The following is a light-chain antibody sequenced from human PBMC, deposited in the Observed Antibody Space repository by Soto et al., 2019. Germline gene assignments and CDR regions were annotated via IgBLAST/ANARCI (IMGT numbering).Light chain of an antibody. J-gene: IGLJ1*01. CDR3: NSYTSSSPPYV. CDR1: TSDVGRYNH. Sequence: QSALTQPASVSGSPGQSITISCTGTTSDVGRYNHVSWYQQYPGKAPKLMIYEVSYLPSGVSNRFSASKSGNTASLTISGLQAEDEADYYCNSYTSSSPPYVFGTGTKLTVL. CDR2: EVS. V-gene: IGLV2-14*01.